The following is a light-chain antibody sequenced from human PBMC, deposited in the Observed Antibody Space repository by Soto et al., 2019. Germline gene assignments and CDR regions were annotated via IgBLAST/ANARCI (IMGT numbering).Light chain of an antibody. CDR1: QSVSSSY. V-gene: IGKV3-20*01. CDR3: QQYGSSPT. CDR2: DAS. Sequence: EIVLTQSPGTLSLSPGERATLSCRSXQSVSSSYLAWYQQKPGQAPRLLIYDASSRATGIPDRFSGSGSGTDFTLTISRLEPEDFAVYYCQQYGSSPTFGQGTKVEIK. J-gene: IGKJ1*01.